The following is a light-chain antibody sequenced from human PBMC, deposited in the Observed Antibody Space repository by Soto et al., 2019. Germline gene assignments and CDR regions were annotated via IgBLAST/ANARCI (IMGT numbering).Light chain of an antibody. J-gene: IGLJ3*02. Sequence: HSVLTQPPSASGTPGQRVTISCSGSSSNIGSNYVYWYQQLPGTAPKLLIYSSNQRPSGVPDRFSGSKSGTSASLAISGLRSEDEANYYCAAWDDSLSGKVFGGGTQLTVL. CDR2: SSN. CDR1: SSNIGSNY. CDR3: AAWDDSLSGKV. V-gene: IGLV1-47*02.